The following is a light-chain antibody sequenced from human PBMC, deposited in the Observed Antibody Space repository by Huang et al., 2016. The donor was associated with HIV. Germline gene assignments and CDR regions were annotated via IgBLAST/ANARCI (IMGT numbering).Light chain of an antibody. CDR2: GAS. CDR1: QNINRY. Sequence: DIQITQSPSSLSASVGDRVIITCRASQNINRYLNWYQQQPGKAPKLRISGASKLQRGVPSSFSGSGSGTHFTLAISSLSPEDSATYYCQQSAVTPRTFGQGTKLEI. V-gene: IGKV1-39*01. CDR3: QQSAVTPRT. J-gene: IGKJ2*01.